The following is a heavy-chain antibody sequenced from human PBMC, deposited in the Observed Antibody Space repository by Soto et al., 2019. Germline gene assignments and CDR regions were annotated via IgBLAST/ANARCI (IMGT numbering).Heavy chain of an antibody. J-gene: IGHJ6*02. CDR1: GYGFTRYW. CDR2: IYPADSDT. D-gene: IGHD6-19*01. Sequence: GESLKISCHVSGYGFTRYWIACVRQMPGKGLEWMGTIYPADSDTRYSPSFQGQVTISADESSRTAYLQWSRLKASDTAMYYCARVRVAGNYYYGMDVWGQGTTVTVSS. CDR3: ARVRVAGNYYYGMDV. V-gene: IGHV5-51*01.